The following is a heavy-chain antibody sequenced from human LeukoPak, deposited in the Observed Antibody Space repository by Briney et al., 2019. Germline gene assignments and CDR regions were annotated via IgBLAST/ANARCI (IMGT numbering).Heavy chain of an antibody. CDR1: GFTFSSYW. D-gene: IGHD3-22*01. CDR2: ISYEGSNK. CDR3: AKGGHYDSSGYYGPSGY. Sequence: GGSLRLSCAASGFTFSSYWMHWARQAPGKGLEWVAVISYEGSNKYYSDSVKGRFTISRVNSKNTLYLQMNSLRPEDTAVYYCAKGGHYDSSGYYGPSGYWGQGILVTVSS. J-gene: IGHJ4*02. V-gene: IGHV3-30*18.